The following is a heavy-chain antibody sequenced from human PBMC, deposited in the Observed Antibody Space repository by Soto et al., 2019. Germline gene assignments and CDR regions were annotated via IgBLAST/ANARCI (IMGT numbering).Heavy chain of an antibody. J-gene: IGHJ6*02. D-gene: IGHD3-16*01. CDR2: IIPIVGTA. V-gene: IGHV1-69*01. CDR3: ARDGPSGLDSAGMDV. CDR1: GGTFSSYA. Sequence: QVQLVQSGAEVKKPGSSVKVSCKASGGTFSSYAISWVRQAPGQGLEWMGGIIPIVGTANYAQKFQGRVTITADESTSTADMELSSLRTEDTAVYYCARDGPSGLDSAGMDVSCQGTTVTVSS.